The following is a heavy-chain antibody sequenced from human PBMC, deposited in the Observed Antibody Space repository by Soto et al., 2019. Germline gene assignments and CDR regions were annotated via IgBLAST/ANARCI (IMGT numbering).Heavy chain of an antibody. Sequence: ASLKVSCKASGYTFTNYYIHWVRQAPGQGPEWMGIINPSHGSTTYAQKFQGRVTMTRDTSTNTVYMELSSLRSEDTAVYYCTLGGYYYFDYWGQGTPVTVSS. CDR1: GYTFTNYY. CDR3: TLGGYYYFDY. V-gene: IGHV1-46*03. CDR2: INPSHGST. J-gene: IGHJ4*02. D-gene: IGHD3-22*01.